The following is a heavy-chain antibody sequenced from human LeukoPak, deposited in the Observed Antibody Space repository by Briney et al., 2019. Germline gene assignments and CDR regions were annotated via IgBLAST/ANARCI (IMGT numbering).Heavy chain of an antibody. D-gene: IGHD3-9*01. CDR1: GYIFTSYW. J-gene: IGHJ6*02. CDR2: IHPGDSDT. Sequence: GESLKISCKASGYIFTSYWIGWVRQMPGKGLEWMGIIHPGDSDTRYSPSFQGQVTISADKSISTAYLQWSSLKASDTAMYFCARRLDYFYYGVDVWGQGTTVTVSS. V-gene: IGHV5-51*01. CDR3: ARRLDYFYYGVDV.